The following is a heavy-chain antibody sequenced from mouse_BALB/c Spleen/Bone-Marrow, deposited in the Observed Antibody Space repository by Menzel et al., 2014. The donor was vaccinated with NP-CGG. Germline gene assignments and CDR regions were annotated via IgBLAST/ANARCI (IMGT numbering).Heavy chain of an antibody. CDR2: VIHSNGGT. CDR3: SRIPH. V-gene: IGHV1S81*02. CDR1: VFTFTNYY. Sequence: VHLHQPGAEMVKPGVSVQLPCWASVFTFTNYYMYWVKQRPGQGLEWIGQVIHSNGGTNFNEKFKSKATLTVDKFYSTAYMQLSSLRSDDSVVYYCSRIPHWGKGTSVPVTS. J-gene: IGHJ4*01. D-gene: IGHD5-1-1*01.